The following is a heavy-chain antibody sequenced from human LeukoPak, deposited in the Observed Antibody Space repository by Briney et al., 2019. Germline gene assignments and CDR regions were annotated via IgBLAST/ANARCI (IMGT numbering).Heavy chain of an antibody. CDR3: ARRRYFDWFTPGPKGAYSFDY. CDR2: INHSGST. CDR1: GGSFSGYY. D-gene: IGHD3-9*01. Sequence: PSETLSLTCAVYGGSFSGYYWSWIRQPPGKGLEWIGEINHSGSTNYNPSLKSRVTISVDTSKNQFSLKLSSVTAADTAVYYCARRRYFDWFTPGPKGAYSFDYWGQGTLVTVSS. J-gene: IGHJ4*02. V-gene: IGHV4-34*01.